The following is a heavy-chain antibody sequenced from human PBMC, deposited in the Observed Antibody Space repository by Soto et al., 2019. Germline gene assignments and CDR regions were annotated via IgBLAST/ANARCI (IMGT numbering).Heavy chain of an antibody. D-gene: IGHD2-15*01. Sequence: EVQLVESGGGLVQPGRSLRLSCAASGFTFDDYAMHWVRQAPGKGLEWVSGISWNSGSIGYADSVKGRFTISRDNAKNSLYLQMNSLRAEDTALYYCAKGRDCSGGSCYRVYFQHWGQGTLVTVSS. CDR1: GFTFDDYA. CDR2: ISWNSGSI. J-gene: IGHJ1*01. CDR3: AKGRDCSGGSCYRVYFQH. V-gene: IGHV3-9*01.